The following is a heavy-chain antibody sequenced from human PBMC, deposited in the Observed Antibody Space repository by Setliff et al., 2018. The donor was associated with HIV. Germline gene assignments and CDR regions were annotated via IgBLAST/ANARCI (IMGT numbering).Heavy chain of an antibody. D-gene: IGHD1-26*01. CDR1: GGSISSSSYY. J-gene: IGHJ6*02. Sequence: SETLSLTCIVSGGSISSSSYYWGWIRQPPGKGLEWIGTVYYSGSTYYNPSLKSRVTISVDTSENQFSLKLSSVTAADTAVYYCARDQLLVGTTTGYYYYGMDVWGQGTTVTVSS. CDR2: VYYSGST. V-gene: IGHV4-39*07. CDR3: ARDQLLVGTTTGYYYYGMDV.